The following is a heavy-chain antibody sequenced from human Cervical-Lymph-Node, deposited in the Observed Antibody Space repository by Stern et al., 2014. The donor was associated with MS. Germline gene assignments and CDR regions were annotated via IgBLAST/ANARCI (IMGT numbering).Heavy chain of an antibody. CDR1: GFSIRTSGVG. Sequence: QVPLKESGPTLVKPTETLTLTCSLSGFSIRTSGVGVGWIRQPPGKALEWLVLLYSDEDKRYSPSLKSRPTVSQDTSKTQVSLTMPNMDPVDTATYYCARQGNVDWSPHSYYVMDVWGQGTTVTVTS. D-gene: IGHD3-9*01. V-gene: IGHV2-5*02. CDR2: LYSDEDK. J-gene: IGHJ6*02. CDR3: ARQGNVDWSPHSYYVMDV.